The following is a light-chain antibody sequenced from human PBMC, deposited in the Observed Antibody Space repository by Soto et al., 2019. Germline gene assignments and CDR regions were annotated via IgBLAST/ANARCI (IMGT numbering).Light chain of an antibody. J-gene: IGKJ1*01. Sequence: ENVLTQSPATVSLSPGDRAPLPCTASQSVSSNKLAWYKQKPGQAPRLLIYAASSRATGIPDRFSGSASATDFTPPIKRLEPEDFAVDDCQDYGTSWTLGQVTNV. CDR3: QDYGTSWT. V-gene: IGKV3-20*01. CDR2: AAS. CDR1: QSVSSNK.